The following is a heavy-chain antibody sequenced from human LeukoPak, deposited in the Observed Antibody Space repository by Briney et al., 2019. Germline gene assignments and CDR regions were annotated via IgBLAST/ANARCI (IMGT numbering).Heavy chain of an antibody. D-gene: IGHD3-16*01. V-gene: IGHV3-73*01. J-gene: IGHJ3*02. CDR1: GFILSESA. CDR3: SRYRGDSDAFDM. CDR2: IRSKANNYAT. Sequence: GGSLRLSCAASGFILSESAIHWVRQASGKGLEWVGRIRSKANNYATAYAASVKGRFTISRDESKKTTYLQMNSLKTEDSAVYYRSRYRGDSDAFDMWGQGTMVTVSS.